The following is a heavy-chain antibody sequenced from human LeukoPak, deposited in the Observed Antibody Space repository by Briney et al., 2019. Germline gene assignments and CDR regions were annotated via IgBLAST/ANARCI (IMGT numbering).Heavy chain of an antibody. Sequence: SETLSLTCAVYGGTFSGYYLSWIRQPPGKGLEWFAEINHSGSNKYNPSLKSRVTFSVDTSKTQFSLKLSSVTDADTAVYYCARGGAAAGITRYNWFDPWGQGTLVTVSS. CDR1: GGTFSGYY. J-gene: IGHJ5*02. V-gene: IGHV4-34*01. D-gene: IGHD6-13*01. CDR2: INHSGSN. CDR3: ARGGAAAGITRYNWFDP.